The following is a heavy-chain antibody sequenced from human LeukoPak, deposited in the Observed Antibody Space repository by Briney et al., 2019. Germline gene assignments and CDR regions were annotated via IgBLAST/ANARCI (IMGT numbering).Heavy chain of an antibody. V-gene: IGHV1-18*01. J-gene: IGHJ5*02. CDR2: ISAYNGNT. D-gene: IGHD2-2*01. Sequence: ASVKVSCKASGYTFTSYGISWVRQAPGQGLEWMGRISAYNGNTNYAQKLQGRVTMTTDTSTSTAYMELRSLRSDDTAVYYCARTAECSSTSCPEGWFDPWGQGTLVTVSS. CDR3: ARTAECSSTSCPEGWFDP. CDR1: GYTFTSYG.